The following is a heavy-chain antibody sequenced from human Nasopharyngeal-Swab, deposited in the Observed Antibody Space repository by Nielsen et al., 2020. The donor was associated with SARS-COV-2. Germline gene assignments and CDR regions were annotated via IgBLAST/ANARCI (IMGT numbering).Heavy chain of an antibody. CDR1: GFTFSSYG. CDR3: AKISSPREPPDY. CDR2: IWYDGSNK. V-gene: IGHV3-33*06. D-gene: IGHD1-14*01. J-gene: IGHJ4*02. Sequence: GESLKISCAASGFTFSSYGMHWVRQAPGKGLEWVAVIWYDGSNKYYADSVKGRFTISRDNSKNTLYLQMNSLRAEDTAVYYCAKISSPREPPDYWGQGTLVTVSS.